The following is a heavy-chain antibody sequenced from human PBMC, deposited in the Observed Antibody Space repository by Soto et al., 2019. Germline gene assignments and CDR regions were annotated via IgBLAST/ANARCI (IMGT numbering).Heavy chain of an antibody. CDR2: LGFDGGGR. Sequence: PGGSLRLSCAASVFAFGTYGMHWVRQTPGKGLEWVAVLGFDGGGRYYAESVKGRFTISRDNSKKMLYLQMDSLRADDTALYYCSREPVGPDYAMDVWGQGTMVT. CDR1: VFAFGTYG. J-gene: IGHJ6*02. D-gene: IGHD1-26*01. V-gene: IGHV3-33*01. CDR3: SREPVGPDYAMDV.